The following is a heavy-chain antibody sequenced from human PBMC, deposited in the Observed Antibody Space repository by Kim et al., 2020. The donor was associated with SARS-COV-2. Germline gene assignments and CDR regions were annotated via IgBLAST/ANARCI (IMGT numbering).Heavy chain of an antibody. CDR3: ATVYYDSSGYYYPFDY. Sequence: SLSSRVTLSVDTSKNQFSLKLSSVTAADTAVYYCATVYYDSSGYYYPFDYWGQGTLVTVSS. D-gene: IGHD3-22*01. J-gene: IGHJ4*02. V-gene: IGHV4-34*13.